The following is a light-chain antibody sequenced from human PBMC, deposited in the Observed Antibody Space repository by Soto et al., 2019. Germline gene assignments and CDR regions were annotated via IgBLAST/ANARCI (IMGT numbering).Light chain of an antibody. V-gene: IGKV3-15*01. CDR1: QNIHNH. CDR3: QKYDAWKLN. CDR2: DAI. Sequence: MSQSPSTLSVSLGERVTLSCRASQNIHNHMSWFLQKPGQTPRLLIYDAIIRAPDVPARFSGSWSGTELTLTITSLQSEDFEVYYCQKYDAWKLNFGGGTKV. J-gene: IGKJ4*01.